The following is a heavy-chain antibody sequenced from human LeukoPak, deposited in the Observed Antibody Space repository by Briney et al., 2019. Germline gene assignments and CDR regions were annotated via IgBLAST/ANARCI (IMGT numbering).Heavy chain of an antibody. CDR1: GGSISSYY. D-gene: IGHD4-23*01. V-gene: IGHV4-59*08. Sequence: SETLSLTCTVSGGSISSYYWSWIRQPPGKGLEWIGYIYYSGSTNYNPSLKSRGTISVDTSKNQISLKLSSVTAADTAVYYCARPPNGGNSDYWGQGTLVTVSS. J-gene: IGHJ4*02. CDR3: ARPPNGGNSDY. CDR2: IYYSGST.